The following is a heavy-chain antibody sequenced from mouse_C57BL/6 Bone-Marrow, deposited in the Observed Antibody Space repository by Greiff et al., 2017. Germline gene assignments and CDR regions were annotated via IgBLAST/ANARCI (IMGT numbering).Heavy chain of an antibody. V-gene: IGHV1-81*01. CDR1: GYTFTSYG. CDR2: IYPRSGNT. Sequence: QVQLQQSGAELARPGASVKLSCKASGYTFTSYGISWVKQRTGQGLEWIGEIYPRSGNTYYNEKFKGKATLTADKSSSTAYMELRSLTSEDSAVYFCASSRYYFDYWGHGTTLTVSS. J-gene: IGHJ2*01. CDR3: ASSRYYFDY.